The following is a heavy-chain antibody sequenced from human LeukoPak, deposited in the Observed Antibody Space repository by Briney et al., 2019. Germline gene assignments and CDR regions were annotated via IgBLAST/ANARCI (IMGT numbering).Heavy chain of an antibody. J-gene: IGHJ4*02. V-gene: IGHV4-30-4*01. Sequence: SETLSLTCTVSGDSISSGDHYWSWIRQPPGKGLEWIGYIHYIGRTYYNPSVKSRVIISVAMSKTQFSLSLGSLTAAASAVYYCARAAADTNSWYYFDYWGQGTLVTVSS. CDR2: IHYIGRT. CDR3: ARAAADTNSWYYFDY. D-gene: IGHD2/OR15-2a*01. CDR1: GDSISSGDHY.